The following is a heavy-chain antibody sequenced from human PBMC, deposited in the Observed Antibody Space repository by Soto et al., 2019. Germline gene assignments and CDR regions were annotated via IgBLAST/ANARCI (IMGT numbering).Heavy chain of an antibody. CDR2: IYTSGST. CDR3: ARDAIEVPAHPYYYYYGMDV. J-gene: IGHJ6*02. CDR1: GGSISSYY. Sequence: QVQLQESGPGLVKPSETLSLTCTVSGGSISSYYWSWIRQPAGKGLEWIGRIYTSGSTNYNPSLKSRVTMSVDTSKNQFSLKLSSVTAADTAVYYCARDAIEVPAHPYYYYYGMDVWGQGTTVTVSS. D-gene: IGHD2-2*01. V-gene: IGHV4-4*07.